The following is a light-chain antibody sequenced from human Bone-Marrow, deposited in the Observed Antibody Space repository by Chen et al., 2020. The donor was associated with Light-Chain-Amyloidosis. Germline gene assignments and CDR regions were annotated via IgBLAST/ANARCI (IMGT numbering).Light chain of an antibody. CDR1: SGSIATNY. J-gene: IGLJ3*02. CDR3: QSYQGSSQGV. V-gene: IGLV6-57*01. CDR2: EDD. Sequence: NFMLTQPHSVSESPGKTVIISCTRSSGSIATNYVQWYQQRPGSSPTTVIYEDDQRPSGVPARFSGSIDRSSTSASLPISGLKTEDEADYYCQSYQGSSQGVFGGGTKLTVL.